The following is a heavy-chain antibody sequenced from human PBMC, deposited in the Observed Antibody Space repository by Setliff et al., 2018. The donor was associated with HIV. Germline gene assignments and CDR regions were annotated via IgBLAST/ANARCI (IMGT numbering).Heavy chain of an antibody. V-gene: IGHV7-4-1*02. CDR3: ARGPGEHYYAKKNWFDP. J-gene: IGHJ5*02. CDR2: INTNTGNP. CDR1: GYTFTSYD. Sequence: ASVKVSCKASGYTFTSYDINWVRQAPGQGLEWMGWINTNTGNPTYAQGFTGRFVFSLDTSVSTAYLQISSLKAEDTAMYYCARGPGEHYYAKKNWFDPWGQGTLVTVSS. D-gene: IGHD3-22*01.